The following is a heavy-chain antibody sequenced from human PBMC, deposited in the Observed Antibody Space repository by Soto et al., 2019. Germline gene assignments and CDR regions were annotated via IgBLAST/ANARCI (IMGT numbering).Heavy chain of an antibody. CDR3: ARLGPRALADY. J-gene: IGHJ4*02. V-gene: IGHV4-39*01. D-gene: IGHD3-10*01. CDR1: GGSIISSSYC. Sequence: SETLSLTCTVSGGSIISSSYCLFCIRQPPGNGLELIGSIYYSGSTYYNPSIKSRVTISVDTSKNQFSLKLSSVTAADTAVYYCARLGPRALADYWGQGTLVTVSS. CDR2: IYYSGST.